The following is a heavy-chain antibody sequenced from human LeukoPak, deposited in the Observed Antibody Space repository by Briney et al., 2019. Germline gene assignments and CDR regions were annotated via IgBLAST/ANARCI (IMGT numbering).Heavy chain of an antibody. Sequence: GGSLRLSCAASGFTFDGHVMHWVRQAPGKGLEWVSLISEAGGATYYADSVKGRFTISRDNSKNFLFLQMNSLRTEDTALYYCAKKSGAAANFDYWGQGTLVVVSS. CDR2: ISEAGGAT. CDR1: GFTFDGHV. CDR3: AKKSGAAANFDY. J-gene: IGHJ4*02. D-gene: IGHD6-13*01. V-gene: IGHV3-43*02.